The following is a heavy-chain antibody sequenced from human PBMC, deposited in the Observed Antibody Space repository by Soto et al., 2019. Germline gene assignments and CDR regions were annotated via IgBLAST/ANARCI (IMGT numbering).Heavy chain of an antibody. V-gene: IGHV1-18*01. CDR3: ARGLQPKYNGNYWNRFDP. CDR2: ISAYNGNT. Sequence: ASVKVSCKASGYTFTIYGINWVRQAPGQGLEWMGWISAYNGNTNYTQKLQGRVTMTTDTSTSTAYMELRSLRSDDTAVYYCARGLQPKYNGNYWNRFDPWGQGTLVTVSS. D-gene: IGHD1-7*01. CDR1: GYTFTIYG. J-gene: IGHJ5*02.